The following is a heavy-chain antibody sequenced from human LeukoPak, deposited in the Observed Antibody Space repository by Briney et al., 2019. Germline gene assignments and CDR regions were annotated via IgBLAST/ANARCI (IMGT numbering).Heavy chain of an antibody. V-gene: IGHV1-2*02. CDR3: ARPNFWSGYYQGY. J-gene: IGHJ4*02. D-gene: IGHD3-3*01. CDR1: GYTFTGYY. CDR2: INPNSGGT. Sequence: GASVKVSCKACGYTFTGYYMHWVRQAPGQGLEWMGWINPNSGGTNYAQKFQGRVTMTRDTSISTAYMELSRLRSDDTAVYYCARPNFWSGYYQGYWGQGTLVTVSS.